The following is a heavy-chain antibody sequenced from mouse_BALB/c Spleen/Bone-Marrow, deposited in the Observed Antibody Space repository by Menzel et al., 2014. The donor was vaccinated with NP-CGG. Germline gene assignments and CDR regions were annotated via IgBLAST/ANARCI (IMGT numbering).Heavy chain of an antibody. CDR3: ARSGYGDY. V-gene: IGHV1S135*01. CDR1: GYAFTSYN. D-gene: IGHD2-14*01. CDR2: FDPYNGGT. Sequence: VQLQQSGPELVKPGTSVKVSCKASGYAFTSYNIYWMKQSHGKSLEWIGYFDPYNGGTDYNQKFKGKATLTVDKSSSTAYMHLNSLTSEDSAVYYCARSGYGDYWGQGTTLTVSS. J-gene: IGHJ2*01.